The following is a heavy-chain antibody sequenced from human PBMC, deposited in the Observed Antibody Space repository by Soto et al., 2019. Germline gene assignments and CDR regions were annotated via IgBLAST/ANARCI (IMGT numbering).Heavy chain of an antibody. Sequence: QVQLVQSGAEVKKPGSSVKVSCKASGGTFSSYAISWVRQAPGQGLEWMGGIIPIFGTANYAQKFQGRVTITADESTSTAYRELRSLRSEDTAGYYCARSRYRGSDPFDHWGQGTLVTVSS. CDR1: GGTFSSYA. J-gene: IGHJ4*02. CDR2: IIPIFGTA. D-gene: IGHD1-26*01. CDR3: ARSRYRGSDPFDH. V-gene: IGHV1-69*01.